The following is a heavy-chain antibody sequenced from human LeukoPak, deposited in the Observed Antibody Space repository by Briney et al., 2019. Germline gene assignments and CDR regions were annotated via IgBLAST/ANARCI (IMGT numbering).Heavy chain of an antibody. Sequence: SETLSLTCTVSGGSISSGSYYWSWIRQPAGKGLEWIGSIYHSGSTYYNPSLKSRVTILVDTSKNQFSLKLSSVTAADTAVYYCALRLRQGGDYVVYWGQGTLVTVSS. CDR3: ALRLRQGGDYVVY. D-gene: IGHD2-21*01. CDR2: IYHSGST. V-gene: IGHV4-39*07. CDR1: GGSISSGSYY. J-gene: IGHJ4*02.